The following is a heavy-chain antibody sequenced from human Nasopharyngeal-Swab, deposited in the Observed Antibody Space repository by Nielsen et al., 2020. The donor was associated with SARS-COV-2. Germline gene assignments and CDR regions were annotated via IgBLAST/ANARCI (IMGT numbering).Heavy chain of an antibody. CDR1: GGTFSSYA. CDR3: ARDAGKYSGYVFHGPYNWFDP. CDR2: IIPIFGTA. V-gene: IGHV1-69*06. J-gene: IGHJ5*02. Sequence: SVKVSCKASGGTFSSYAISWVRQAPGQGLEWMGGIIPIFGTANYAQKFQGRVTITADKSTSTAYMELSSLRSEDTAVYYCARDAGKYSGYVFHGPYNWFDPWGQGTLVTVSS. D-gene: IGHD5-12*01.